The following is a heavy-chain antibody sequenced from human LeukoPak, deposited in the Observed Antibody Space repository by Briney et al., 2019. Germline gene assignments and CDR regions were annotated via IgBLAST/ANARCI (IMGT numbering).Heavy chain of an antibody. Sequence: GESLKISCKASGYSFTNYWLGWVRQMPGKGLEWIGIIYPGDSDTRYSPSFQGQVTISVDKSISTAYLQWRSLKASDTAMFYCARRNYYGSGSSYSHFDYWGQGTLVTVSS. CDR3: ARRNYYGSGSSYSHFDY. CDR1: GYSFTNYW. J-gene: IGHJ4*02. V-gene: IGHV5-51*01. D-gene: IGHD3-10*01. CDR2: IYPGDSDT.